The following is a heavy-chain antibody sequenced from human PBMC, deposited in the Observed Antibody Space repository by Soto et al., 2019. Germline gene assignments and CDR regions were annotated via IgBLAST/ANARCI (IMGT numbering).Heavy chain of an antibody. D-gene: IGHD6-13*01. Sequence: PGGSLRLSCVASGFTFSSFEMNWVRQAPGKGLEWISYISSGGKTTYYADSVKGRFAISRDNAKNSLHLQMNSLSAEDTAFYYCVKDESINWYSGHFRHWGQGTLVTVSS. V-gene: IGHV3-48*03. CDR3: VKDESINWYSGHFRH. CDR2: ISSGGKTT. J-gene: IGHJ1*01. CDR1: GFTFSSFE.